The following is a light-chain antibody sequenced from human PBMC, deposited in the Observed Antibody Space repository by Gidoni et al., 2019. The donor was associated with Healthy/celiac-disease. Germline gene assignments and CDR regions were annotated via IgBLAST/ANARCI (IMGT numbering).Light chain of an antibody. Sequence: DIQMTQSPSSLSASVGDSVTITCRASQSISSYLNWYQQKPGKAPKLLIYAASSLQSGVPSRFSGSGSGTDFTLPISSLQPEDFATYYCQQRYSTPLTFXGXTKVEIK. J-gene: IGKJ4*01. CDR2: AAS. CDR1: QSISSY. CDR3: QQRYSTPLT. V-gene: IGKV1-39*01.